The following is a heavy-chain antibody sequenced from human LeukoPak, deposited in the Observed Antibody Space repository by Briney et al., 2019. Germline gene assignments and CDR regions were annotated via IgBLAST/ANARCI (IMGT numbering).Heavy chain of an antibody. J-gene: IGHJ4*02. V-gene: IGHV5-51*01. CDR3: ARHTDGYSGYEPLDY. D-gene: IGHD5-12*01. CDR2: IYPGDSDT. CDR1: GYSFTSYW. Sequence: GESLKISCKGSGYSFTSYWIGWVRQMPGKGLEWMGIIYPGDSDTRYSPSFQGQVTISADKSISTAYLQWSSLKASDTAMYYCARHTDGYSGYEPLDYWGQGTLVTVSS.